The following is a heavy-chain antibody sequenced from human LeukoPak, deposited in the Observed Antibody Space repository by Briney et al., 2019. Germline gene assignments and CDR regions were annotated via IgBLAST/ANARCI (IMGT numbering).Heavy chain of an antibody. Sequence: ASVKVSCKVSGYTLTELSMHWVRQAPGKGLEWMGGFEPEDGETIYAQKFQGRVTMTEDTSTDTAYMELSSLRSEDTAVYYCATHMVRGVNYWFDPWGQGTLVTVSS. CDR3: ATHMVRGVNYWFDP. J-gene: IGHJ5*02. V-gene: IGHV1-24*01. CDR1: GYTLTELS. CDR2: FEPEDGET. D-gene: IGHD3-10*01.